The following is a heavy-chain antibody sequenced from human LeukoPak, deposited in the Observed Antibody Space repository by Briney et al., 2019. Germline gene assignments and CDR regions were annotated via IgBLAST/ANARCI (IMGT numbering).Heavy chain of an antibody. D-gene: IGHD3-10*01. CDR3: ARDRGITMVRGVTINWFDP. Sequence: PGGSLRLSCVASGFTFSRYGMHWVRQAPGKGLEWVAVISYDGSNKYYADSVKGRFTISRDNSKNTLYLQMNSLRAEDTAVYYCARDRGITMVRGVTINWFDPWGQGTLVTVSS. J-gene: IGHJ5*02. V-gene: IGHV3-30*03. CDR1: GFTFSRYG. CDR2: ISYDGSNK.